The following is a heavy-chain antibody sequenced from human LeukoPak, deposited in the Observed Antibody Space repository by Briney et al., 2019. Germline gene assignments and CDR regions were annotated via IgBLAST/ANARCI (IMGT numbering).Heavy chain of an antibody. CDR2: INHSGST. V-gene: IGHV4-34*01. D-gene: IGHD3-10*01. Sequence: SETLSLTCAVYGGSFSGYYWSWIRRPPGKGLEWIGEINHSGSTNYNPSLKSRVTISVDTSKNQFSLKLSSVTAADTAVYYCASLITMVRGVIITNWFDPWGQGTLVTVSS. J-gene: IGHJ5*02. CDR3: ASLITMVRGVIITNWFDP. CDR1: GGSFSGYY.